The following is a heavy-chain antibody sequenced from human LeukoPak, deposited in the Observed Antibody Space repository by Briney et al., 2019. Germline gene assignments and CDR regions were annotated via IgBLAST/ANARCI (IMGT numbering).Heavy chain of an antibody. V-gene: IGHV4-59*01. CDR2: IYYSGST. D-gene: IGHD3-22*01. Sequence: SETLSLTCTVSGGSISSYYWSWIRQPPGRGLGWIGYIYYSGSTNYNPSLKSRVTISVDTSKNQFSLKLSSVTAADTAVYYCARATYYYDSSGYNHAFDIWGQGTMVTVSS. CDR3: ARATYYYDSSGYNHAFDI. CDR1: GGSISSYY. J-gene: IGHJ3*02.